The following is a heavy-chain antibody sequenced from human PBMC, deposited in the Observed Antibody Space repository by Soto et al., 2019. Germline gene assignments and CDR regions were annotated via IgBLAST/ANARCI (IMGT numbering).Heavy chain of an antibody. J-gene: IGHJ6*02. CDR3: AKERSTVTHFYYNGIDV. CDR2: ISYDGGDT. D-gene: IGHD4-4*01. V-gene: IGHV3-30*18. Sequence: EWVAVISYDGGDTYYADSVKGRFTISRDNSKKTLYLQMNSLRAEDTALYYCAKERSTVTHFYYNGIDVWGQGTTVTVSS.